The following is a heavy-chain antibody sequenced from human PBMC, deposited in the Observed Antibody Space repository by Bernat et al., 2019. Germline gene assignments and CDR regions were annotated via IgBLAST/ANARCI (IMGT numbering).Heavy chain of an antibody. D-gene: IGHD5-12*01. Sequence: QVQLVESGGGVVQPGRSLRLSCAASGFTFSSYAMHWVRQAPGKGLEWVAVISYDGSNKYYADSVKGRFTISRDNSKNTLYLQMNSLRAEDTAVYYCARDQEEVGYSGYEEDAFDIWGQGTMVTVSS. CDR3: ARDQEEVGYSGYEEDAFDI. V-gene: IGHV3-30-3*01. CDR1: GFTFSSYA. J-gene: IGHJ3*02. CDR2: ISYDGSNK.